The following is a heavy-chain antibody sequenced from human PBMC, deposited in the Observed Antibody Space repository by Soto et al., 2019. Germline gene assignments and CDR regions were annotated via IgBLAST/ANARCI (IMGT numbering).Heavy chain of an antibody. J-gene: IGHJ4*02. V-gene: IGHV4-61*01. CDR3: ARGRGYYDSTNYDY. CDR1: GGSVSSGSYY. CDR2: ISYSGSA. Sequence: SETLSLTCTVSGGSVSSGSYYWTWIRQPPGKGLEWIGYISYSGSANYNPSLKRRVTISADTSKNQFSLKLISVTAADTAVYYCARGRGYYDSTNYDYWGQGTLVTVSS. D-gene: IGHD3-22*01.